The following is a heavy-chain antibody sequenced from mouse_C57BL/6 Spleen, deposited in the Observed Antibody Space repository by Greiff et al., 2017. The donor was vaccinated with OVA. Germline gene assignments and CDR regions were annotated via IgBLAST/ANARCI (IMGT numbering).Heavy chain of an antibody. CDR3: ARSRDPLWSPYYAMDY. J-gene: IGHJ4*01. CDR2: IYPGDGDT. Sequence: VKLMESGAELVKPGASVKISCKASGYAFSSYWMNWVKQRPGKGLEWIGQIYPGDGDTNYNGKFKGKATLTADKSSSTAYMQLSSLTSEDSAVYFCARSRDPLWSPYYAMDYWGQGTSVTVSS. CDR1: GYAFSSYW. D-gene: IGHD1-1*02. V-gene: IGHV1-80*01.